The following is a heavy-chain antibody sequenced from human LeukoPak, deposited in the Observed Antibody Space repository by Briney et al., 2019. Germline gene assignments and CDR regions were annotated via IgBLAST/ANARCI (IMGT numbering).Heavy chain of an antibody. D-gene: IGHD5-18*01. J-gene: IGHJ5*02. CDR2: IYYSGST. CDR1: GGSISSYY. Sequence: SETLSLTCTVSGGSISSYYWSWIRQPPGKGLEWIGYIYYSGSTNYNPSLKSRVTISVDTPKNQFSLKLSSVTAADTAIYYCARGLGYSYGSVWFDPWGQGALVTVSS. CDR3: ARGLGYSYGSVWFDP. V-gene: IGHV4-59*12.